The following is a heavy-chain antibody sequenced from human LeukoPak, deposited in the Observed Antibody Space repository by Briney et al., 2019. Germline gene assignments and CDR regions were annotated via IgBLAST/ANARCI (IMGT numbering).Heavy chain of an antibody. J-gene: IGHJ6*02. Sequence: ASVKVSCKASGYTFTSYDINWVRQATGQGLEWMGWMNPNSGNTGYAQKFQGRVTMTRDTSSSTMYMELSRLRSDDTAVYYCARDIISGYFGMDVWGQGTTVTVSS. CDR1: GYTFTSYD. D-gene: IGHD5-12*01. CDR2: MNPNSGNT. CDR3: ARDIISGYFGMDV. V-gene: IGHV1-8*01.